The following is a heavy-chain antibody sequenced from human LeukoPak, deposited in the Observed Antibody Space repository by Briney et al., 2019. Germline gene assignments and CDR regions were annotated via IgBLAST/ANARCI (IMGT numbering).Heavy chain of an antibody. CDR3: ARGPPRYYYGSGSFYGMDV. CDR2: MNPNSGNT. V-gene: IGHV1-8*01. CDR1: GYTFTSYD. Sequence: ASVKVSCKASGYTFTSYDINWVRQATGQGLEWMGWMNPNSGNTGYAQKFQGRVTMTRNTSISTAYMGLSSLRSEDTAVYYCARGPPRYYYGSGSFYGMDVWGQGTTVTVSS. D-gene: IGHD3-10*01. J-gene: IGHJ6*02.